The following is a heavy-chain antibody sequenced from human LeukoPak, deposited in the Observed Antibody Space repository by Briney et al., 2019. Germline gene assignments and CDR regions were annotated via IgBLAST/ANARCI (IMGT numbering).Heavy chain of an antibody. Sequence: GASVKVSCKASGYTFTSYAMNWVRQAPGQGLEWMGWINTNTGNPTYAQGFTGRFVFSLDTSVSTAYLQISSLKAEDTAVYYCARVRVSYDILTGGKNWFDPWGQGTLVTVSS. J-gene: IGHJ5*02. CDR3: ARVRVSYDILTGGKNWFDP. CDR2: INTNTGNP. V-gene: IGHV7-4-1*02. D-gene: IGHD3-9*01. CDR1: GYTFTSYA.